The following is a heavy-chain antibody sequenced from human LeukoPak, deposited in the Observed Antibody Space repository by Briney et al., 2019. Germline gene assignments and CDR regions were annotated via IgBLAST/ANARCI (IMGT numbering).Heavy chain of an antibody. CDR3: ASSGSYRFDY. Sequence: GGSLRLSCVSSGFTFSSYSMHWLRQAPAKGREGVSHITASVTAMFYADSVKGRITISRDNAKNSLYLQMNSLRDEDTAVYYCASSGSYRFDYWGQGTLVTVSS. CDR2: ITASVTAM. CDR1: GFTFSSYS. J-gene: IGHJ4*02. V-gene: IGHV3-48*02. D-gene: IGHD1-26*01.